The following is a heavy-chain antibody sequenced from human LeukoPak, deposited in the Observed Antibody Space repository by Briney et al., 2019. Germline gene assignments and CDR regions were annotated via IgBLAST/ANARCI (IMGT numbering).Heavy chain of an antibody. D-gene: IGHD3-3*01. CDR1: GFTFSGYW. CDR3: ATEDFWRMDV. J-gene: IGHJ6*02. V-gene: IGHV3-7*04. Sequence: PGGSLRLSGAASGFTFSGYWMSWVRQAQGKGLECVAKINQDGTKKYYVDSVKGRFTISRDNAKNSLFLQMNSLRAEDTAVYYCATEDFWRMDVWGQGTTVTVSS. CDR2: INQDGTKK.